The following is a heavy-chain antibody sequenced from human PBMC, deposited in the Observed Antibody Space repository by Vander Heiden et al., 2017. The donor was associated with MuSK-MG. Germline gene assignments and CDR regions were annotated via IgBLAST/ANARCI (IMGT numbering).Heavy chain of an antibody. CDR3: AREPKLRCWEWSNWFDP. Sequence: QVQLQESGPGLVKPSETLSLTCTVSGYSISSGYYWGWIRQPPGKGLEWIGSIYHSGSTYYNPSLKRRVTISVDTSKNQFSLKLSSVTAAETAVYYCAREPKLRCWEWSNWFDPWGQGTLVTVSS. D-gene: IGHD3-3*01. CDR1: GYSISSGYY. J-gene: IGHJ5*02. CDR2: IYHSGST. V-gene: IGHV4-38-2*02.